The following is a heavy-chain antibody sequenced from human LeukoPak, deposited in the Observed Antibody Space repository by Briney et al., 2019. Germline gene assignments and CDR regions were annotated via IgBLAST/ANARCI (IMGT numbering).Heavy chain of an antibody. Sequence: PGGSLRLSCAASGFTFSSNGMHWVRQAPGKGLEWVSVIWYDGSNKHYVDSVKGRFTISRDNSKNTLYLQMNSLRAEDTAVYYSAKGGESDYGDHFDYWGQGTLVTVSS. J-gene: IGHJ4*02. D-gene: IGHD4-17*01. CDR2: IWYDGSNK. CDR3: AKGGESDYGDHFDY. CDR1: GFTFSSNG. V-gene: IGHV3-33*06.